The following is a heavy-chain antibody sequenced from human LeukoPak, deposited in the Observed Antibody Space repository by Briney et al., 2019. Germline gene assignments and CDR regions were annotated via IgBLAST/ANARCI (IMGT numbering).Heavy chain of an antibody. D-gene: IGHD3-16*01. V-gene: IGHV3-15*01. Sequence: GGSLRLSCAASGFTFSNAWMSWVRQAPGKGLEWVVRIKSKSDGGTTDYAAPVKGRFTITRDDSKNTLYLQMNSPKTEDTAVYYCTGSSWGSYDYWGQGTLVTVSS. CDR2: IKSKSDGGTT. J-gene: IGHJ4*02. CDR3: TGSSWGSYDY. CDR1: GFTFSNAW.